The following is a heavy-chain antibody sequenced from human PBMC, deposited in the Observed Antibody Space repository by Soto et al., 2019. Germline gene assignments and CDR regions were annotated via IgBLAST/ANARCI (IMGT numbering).Heavy chain of an antibody. V-gene: IGHV4-30-4*01. Sequence: QVQLQESGPGLVKPSQTLSLTCTVSGGSISSGDYYGSWIRQPPGKGLEWIGYIYYSGSTYYNPSLKSRVTISVDTSKNQFSLKLSSVTAADTAVYYCASTAQELELAWAGAAFDYWGQGTLVTVSS. J-gene: IGHJ4*02. CDR2: IYYSGST. CDR3: ASTAQELELAWAGAAFDY. D-gene: IGHD1-7*01. CDR1: GGSISSGDYY.